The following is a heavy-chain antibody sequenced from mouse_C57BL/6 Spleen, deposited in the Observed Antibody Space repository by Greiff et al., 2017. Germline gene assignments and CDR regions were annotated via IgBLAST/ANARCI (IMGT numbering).Heavy chain of an antibody. CDR3: ARGVVEPVYAMDY. V-gene: IGHV1-80*01. CDR2: IYPGDGDT. J-gene: IGHJ4*01. CDR1: GYAFSSYW. Sequence: QVQLQQSGAELVKPGASVKISCKASGYAFSSYWMNWVKQRPGKGLEWIGQIYPGDGDTNYNGKFKGKATLTADKSSSTAYMQLSSLTSEDSAVYFCARGVVEPVYAMDYWGQGTSVTVSS. D-gene: IGHD1-1*01.